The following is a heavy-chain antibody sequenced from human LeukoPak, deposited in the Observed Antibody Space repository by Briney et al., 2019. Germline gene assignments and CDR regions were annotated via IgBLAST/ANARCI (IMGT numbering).Heavy chain of an antibody. Sequence: PGGPLRHSCAASGFTYSRYGKLWVRQAPGKGLEWVAVISYDGSNKYYADYVKGRFTIFRDNSKNTLYLQMNSLRAEDTAVYYCAKDAWLRYFDYWGQGTLVTVSS. CDR2: ISYDGSNK. CDR3: AKDAWLRYFDY. CDR1: GFTYSRYG. D-gene: IGHD5-12*01. V-gene: IGHV3-30*18. J-gene: IGHJ4*02.